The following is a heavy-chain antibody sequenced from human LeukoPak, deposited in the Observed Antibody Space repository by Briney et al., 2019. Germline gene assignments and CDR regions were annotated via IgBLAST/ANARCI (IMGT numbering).Heavy chain of an antibody. CDR1: GFTFSDYY. D-gene: IGHD1-26*01. J-gene: IGHJ4*02. CDR3: ARAVGASEGVDY. Sequence: GGSLRLSCAASGFTFSDYYMTWIRQAPGKGLEWVSYISDSTNTIYYADSVKGRFTISRDNAKNSLYLRMNSLRAEDTAVYYCARAVGASEGVDYWGQGTLVTVSS. CDR2: ISDSTNTI. V-gene: IGHV3-11*01.